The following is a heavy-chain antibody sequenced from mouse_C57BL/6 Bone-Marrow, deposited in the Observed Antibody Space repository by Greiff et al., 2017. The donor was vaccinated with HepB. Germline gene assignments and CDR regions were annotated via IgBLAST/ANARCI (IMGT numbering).Heavy chain of an antibody. CDR2: ISSGGSYT. D-gene: IGHD2-3*01. Sequence: EVQLVESGGDLVKPGGSLKLSCAASGFTFSSYGMSWVRQTPDKRLEWVATISSGGSYTYYPDSVKGRFTISRDNAKNTLYLQMSSLKSEDTAMYYCARQDGYYGYFDVWGTGTTVTVSS. V-gene: IGHV5-6*01. CDR3: ARQDGYYGYFDV. CDR1: GFTFSSYG. J-gene: IGHJ1*03.